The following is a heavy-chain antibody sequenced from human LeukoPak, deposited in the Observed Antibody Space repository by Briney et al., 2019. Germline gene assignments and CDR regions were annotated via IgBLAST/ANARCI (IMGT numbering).Heavy chain of an antibody. CDR3: ARDLNIVVVPAAMAQDAFDI. Sequence: GASVKVSCKASGGTFSSYAISWVRQAPGQGLEWMGGIIPIFGTANYAQKFQGRVTITADESTSTAYMELSSPRSEDTAVYYCARDLNIVVVPAAMAQDAFDIWGQGTMVTVSS. D-gene: IGHD2-2*01. CDR2: IIPIFGTA. J-gene: IGHJ3*02. V-gene: IGHV1-69*13. CDR1: GGTFSSYA.